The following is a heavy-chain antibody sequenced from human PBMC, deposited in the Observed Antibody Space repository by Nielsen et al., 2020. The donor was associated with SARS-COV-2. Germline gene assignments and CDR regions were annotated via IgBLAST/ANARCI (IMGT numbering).Heavy chain of an antibody. CDR3: VKDHTTWNYEYYFGN. CDR1: GFTFSDYG. CDR2: ISFEGTNE. J-gene: IGHJ4*02. D-gene: IGHD1-7*01. Sequence: GGSLILPCAASGFTFSDYGMHWVRQAPGKGPESVAVISFEGTNEFYADSVKGRFTISRDNSRNTLYLQMNSLTSQDTAVYYCVKDHTTWNYEYYFGNWGRGTLVTVSS. V-gene: IGHV3-30*18.